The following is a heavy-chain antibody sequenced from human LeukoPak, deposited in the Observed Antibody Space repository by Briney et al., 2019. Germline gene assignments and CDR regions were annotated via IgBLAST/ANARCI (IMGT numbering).Heavy chain of an antibody. CDR1: GGTFSSYA. D-gene: IGHD2-2*01. CDR3: ASRYCSSTSCIFDY. Sequence: SVKVSCKASGGTFSSYAISWVRQAPGQGLEWMGGIIPIFGTANYAQKFQGRVTITTDKSTSTAYMELSSLRSEDTAVYYCASRYCSSTSCIFDYWGQGTPVTVSS. V-gene: IGHV1-69*05. J-gene: IGHJ4*02. CDR2: IIPIFGTA.